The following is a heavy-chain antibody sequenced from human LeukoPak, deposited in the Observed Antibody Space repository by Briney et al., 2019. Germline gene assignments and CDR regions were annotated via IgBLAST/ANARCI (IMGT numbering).Heavy chain of an antibody. CDR1: GFTFSSYA. CDR3: ARVNSGSYYPFDY. D-gene: IGHD1-26*01. Sequence: GGSLRLSCAASGFTFSSYAMHWVRQAPGKGLEWVAVISYDGSNKYYADSVKGRFTISRDNSKNTLYLQMNSLRAEDTAVYYCARVNSGSYYPFDYWGQGTLVTVSS. V-gene: IGHV3-30-3*01. J-gene: IGHJ4*02. CDR2: ISYDGSNK.